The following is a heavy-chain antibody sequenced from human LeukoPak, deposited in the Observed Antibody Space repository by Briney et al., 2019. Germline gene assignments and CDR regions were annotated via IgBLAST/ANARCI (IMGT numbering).Heavy chain of an antibody. J-gene: IGHJ5*02. D-gene: IGHD3-10*01. CDR1: GGSISSGGYY. V-gene: IGHV4-31*03. CDR2: IYYSGST. Sequence: SETLSLTCTVSGGSISSGGYYWSWIRQHPGKGLQWIGYIYYSGSTYYNPSLKSRVTISVDTSKNQFSLKLSSVTAADTAVYYCVRSPIDDTMVRGVIITTYWFDPWGQGTLVTVSS. CDR3: VRSPIDDTMVRGVIITTYWFDP.